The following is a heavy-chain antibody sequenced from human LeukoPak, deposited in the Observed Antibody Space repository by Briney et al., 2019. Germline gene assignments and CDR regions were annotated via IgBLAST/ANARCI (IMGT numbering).Heavy chain of an antibody. CDR1: GYTFTGYY. CDR2: INPNSGGT. V-gene: IGHV1-2*02. D-gene: IGHD3-22*01. Sequence: ASVKVSCKASGYTFTGYYMHWVRQAPGQGLEWMGWINPNSGGTNYAQKFQGRVTMTRDTSISTAYMELSRLRSDDTAVYYCAILTYYYDSSGHDYWGQGTLVTVSS. J-gene: IGHJ4*02. CDR3: AILTYYYDSSGHDY.